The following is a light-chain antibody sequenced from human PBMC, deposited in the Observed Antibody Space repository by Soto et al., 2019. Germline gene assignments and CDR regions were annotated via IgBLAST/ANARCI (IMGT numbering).Light chain of an antibody. V-gene: IGLV2-14*01. J-gene: IGLJ1*01. CDR3: SSYTATNTYV. CDR1: TSDVGNYNY. Sequence: QSALTQPASVSGSPGQSITISCTGTTSDVGNYNYVSWYQQHPGKAPKLMIYEVSYRSTGASNRFSGTKSGNTASLTISGLQGDDEADYYCSSYTATNTYVFGTGTKLTVL. CDR2: EVS.